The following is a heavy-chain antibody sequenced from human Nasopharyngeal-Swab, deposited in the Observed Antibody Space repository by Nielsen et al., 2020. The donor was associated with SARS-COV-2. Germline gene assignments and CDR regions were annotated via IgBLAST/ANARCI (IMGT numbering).Heavy chain of an antibody. Sequence: ASEVSCKASGYTFTSYDINWVRQATGQGLEWMGWMNPNSGNTGYAQKFQGRVTMTRNTSISTAYMELSSLRSEDTAVYYCARGRRISMIVVVIPNYYYYMDVWGKGTTVTVSS. V-gene: IGHV1-8*01. D-gene: IGHD3-22*01. CDR1: GYTFTSYD. CDR3: ARGRRISMIVVVIPNYYYYMDV. CDR2: MNPNSGNT. J-gene: IGHJ6*03.